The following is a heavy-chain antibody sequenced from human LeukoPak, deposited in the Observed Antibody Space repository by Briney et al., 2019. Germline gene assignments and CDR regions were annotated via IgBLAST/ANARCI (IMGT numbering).Heavy chain of an antibody. CDR1: GFTFSSYV. Sequence: AGGSLRLSCAASGFTFSSYVMHWVRESLGEGGEWVAVMSYDGFNKYYADSVKGRFTISRDNSKNTLYLQMSSRRAEDTAVYYCAKTKGYSYGYYFDYWGQGTLVTVSS. J-gene: IGHJ4*02. V-gene: IGHV3-30*18. CDR3: AKTKGYSYGYYFDY. D-gene: IGHD5-18*01. CDR2: MSYDGFNK.